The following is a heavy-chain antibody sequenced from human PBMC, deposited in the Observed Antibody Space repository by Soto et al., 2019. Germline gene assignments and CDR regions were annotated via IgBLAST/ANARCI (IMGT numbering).Heavy chain of an antibody. J-gene: IGHJ6*02. D-gene: IGHD5-12*01. CDR3: ARGDSGYDYYYYGMDV. V-gene: IGHV3-21*01. CDR2: ISSSSSYI. Sequence: VQLVESGGGLVKPGGSLRLSCAASGFTFSSYSMNWVRQAPGKGLEWVSSISSSSSYIYYADSVKGRFTISRDNAKNSLYLQMNSLRAEDTAVYYCARGDSGYDYYYYGMDVWGQGTTVTVSS. CDR1: GFTFSSYS.